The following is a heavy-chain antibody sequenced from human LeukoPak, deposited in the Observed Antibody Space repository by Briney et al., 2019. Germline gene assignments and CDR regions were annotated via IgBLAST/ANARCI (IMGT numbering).Heavy chain of an antibody. V-gene: IGHV4-38-2*01. J-gene: IGHJ5*02. D-gene: IGHD3-3*02. CDR2: IYHSGST. CDR3: ARHSTHFWSGLDWFDP. Sequence: SETLSLTCAVSGYSISSGYCWGWIRQPPGKGLEWIGSIYHSGSTYYNPSLKSRVTISVDTSKNQFSLKLSSVTAADTAEYYCARHSTHFWSGLDWFDPWGQGTLVTVSS. CDR1: GYSISSGYC.